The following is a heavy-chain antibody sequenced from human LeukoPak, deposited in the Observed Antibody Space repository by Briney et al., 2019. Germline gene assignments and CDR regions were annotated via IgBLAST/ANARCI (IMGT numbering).Heavy chain of an antibody. V-gene: IGHV3-30*18. CDR3: AKAERYFDWLPFDY. D-gene: IGHD3-9*01. CDR2: ISYDGSNK. Sequence: PGGSLRLSCAASGFSFSSYGMHWVRQAPGKGLEWVAVISYDGSNKYYADSVKGRFTISRDNSKNTLYLQMNSLRAEDTAVYYCAKAERYFDWLPFDYWGRGTLVTVSS. CDR1: GFSFSSYG. J-gene: IGHJ4*02.